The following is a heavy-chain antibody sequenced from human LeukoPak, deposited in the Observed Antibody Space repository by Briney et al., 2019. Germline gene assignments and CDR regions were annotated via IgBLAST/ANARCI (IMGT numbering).Heavy chain of an antibody. CDR3: ARGARYYDFWSGYYTNWFDP. J-gene: IGHJ5*02. Sequence: GASVKVSCKASGYTFTSYDINWVRQATGQGLEWMGWMNPNSGNTGYAQKFQGRVTMTRNTSISTAYMELSGLRSEDTAVYYCARGARYYDFWSGYYTNWFDPWGQGTLVTVSS. D-gene: IGHD3-3*01. V-gene: IGHV1-8*01. CDR1: GYTFTSYD. CDR2: MNPNSGNT.